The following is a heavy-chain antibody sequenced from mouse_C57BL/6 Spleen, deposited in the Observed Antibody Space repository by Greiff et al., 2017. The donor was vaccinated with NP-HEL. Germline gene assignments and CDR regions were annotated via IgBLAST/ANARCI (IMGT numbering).Heavy chain of an antibody. V-gene: IGHV1-62-2*01. D-gene: IGHD1-1*01. CDR1: GYSITEYT. Sequence: QVQLQQSGADLVKPGASVKLSCTVSGYSITEYTLHWVKQRSGHGLEWIGWFYPGSGSIKYNENFKAKATLTADKSTSTVYMELSRLTSEDSAVDICARHEGGTTEKYAMDYWGQGTSVTVSS. CDR3: ARHEGGTTEKYAMDY. J-gene: IGHJ4*01. CDR2: FYPGSGSI.